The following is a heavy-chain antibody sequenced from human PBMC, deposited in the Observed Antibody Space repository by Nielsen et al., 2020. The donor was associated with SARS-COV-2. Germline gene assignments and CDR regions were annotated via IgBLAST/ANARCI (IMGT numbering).Heavy chain of an antibody. CDR2: IYYSGST. D-gene: IGHD6-19*01. CDR3: ARDWYTSGWLNFDY. V-gene: IGHV4-59*01. Sequence: LETLSLTCTVSGGSISSYYWSWIRQPPGKGLEWIGYIYYSGSTNYNPSLKSRVTISVDTSKNQFSLKLSSVTAADTAVYYCARDWYTSGWLNFDYWGQGTLVTVSS. J-gene: IGHJ4*02. CDR1: GGSISSYY.